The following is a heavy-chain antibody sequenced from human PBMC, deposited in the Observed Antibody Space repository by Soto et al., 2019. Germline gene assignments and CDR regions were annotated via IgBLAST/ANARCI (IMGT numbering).Heavy chain of an antibody. CDR3: VRESLY. J-gene: IGHJ4*02. Sequence: EVRLVESGGGSFQPGGSLRLSCAASGFTFSTYYMHWVRQVPGKGLVWVSRINVDGSSTTYADSVKGRFTISRDNAKNTLYLQMNGLRVEDSAVYYCVRESLYWGQGTLVTVSS. CDR1: GFTFSTYY. CDR2: INVDGSST. V-gene: IGHV3-74*01.